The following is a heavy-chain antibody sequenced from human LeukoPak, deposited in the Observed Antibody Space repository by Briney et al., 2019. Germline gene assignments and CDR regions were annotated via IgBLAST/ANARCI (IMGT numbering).Heavy chain of an antibody. J-gene: IGHJ4*02. D-gene: IGHD4-17*01. CDR1: GGSFSGYY. V-gene: IGHV4-34*01. Sequence: SETLSLTCAVYGGSFSGYYWSWIRQPPGKGLEWIGEINHSGSTNYNPSLKSRVTISVDTSKNQFSLKLSSVTVANTAVYYCARSTAVTIFDYWGQGTLVTVSS. CDR2: INHSGST. CDR3: ARSTAVTIFDY.